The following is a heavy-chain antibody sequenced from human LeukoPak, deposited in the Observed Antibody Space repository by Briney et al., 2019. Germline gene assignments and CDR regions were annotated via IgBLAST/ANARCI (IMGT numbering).Heavy chain of an antibody. CDR3: ARDSLGMSTLDS. CDR2: IYSGGST. CDR1: GFTVSKNY. Sequence: AGGSLKLSCAASGFTVSKNYMSWVRQAPGKGLERVSVIYSGGSTYYADSVKGRFTISRDSSKNTLYLQMNSLRAEDTAVYYCARDSLGMSTLDSWGQGTLVTVSS. V-gene: IGHV3-53*01. D-gene: IGHD5/OR15-5a*01. J-gene: IGHJ4*02.